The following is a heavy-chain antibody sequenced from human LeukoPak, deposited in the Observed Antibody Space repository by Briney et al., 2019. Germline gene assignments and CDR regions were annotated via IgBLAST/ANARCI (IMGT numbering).Heavy chain of an antibody. CDR3: AKGKWEILLPHYYYYYMDV. CDR2: INPNSGGT. Sequence: ASVKVSCKASGYTFTDYYMHWVRQAPAQGLEWMGWINPNSGGTNYAQKFQGRVTMTRDTSISTAYMELSRLRSDDTAVYYCAKGKWEILLPHYYYYYMDVWGKGTTVTVSS. CDR1: GYTFTDYY. J-gene: IGHJ6*03. V-gene: IGHV1-2*02. D-gene: IGHD1-26*01.